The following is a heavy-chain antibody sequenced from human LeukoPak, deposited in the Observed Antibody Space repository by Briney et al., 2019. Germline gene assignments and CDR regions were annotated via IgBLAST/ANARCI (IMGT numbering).Heavy chain of an antibody. CDR3: AREHSSSWYTNWFDP. D-gene: IGHD6-13*01. CDR1: GFTFSTYS. CDR2: ISSSSSYI. V-gene: IGHV3-21*01. Sequence: GGSLRLSRAASGFTFSTYSMNWVRQAPEKGLEWVSSISSSSSYIYYADSVKGRFTISRDNSKNTLYLQMNSLRAEDTAVYYCAREHSSSWYTNWFDPWGQGTLVTVSS. J-gene: IGHJ5*02.